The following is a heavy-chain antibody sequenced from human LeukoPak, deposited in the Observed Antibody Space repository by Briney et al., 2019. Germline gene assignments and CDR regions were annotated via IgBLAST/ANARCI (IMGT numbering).Heavy chain of an antibody. CDR1: GYTFTSYG. D-gene: IGHD3-22*01. CDR3: ARSYYYDSSGYAFDI. Sequence: ASVKVSCKASGYTFTSYGISWVRQAPGQGLEWMGWISAYNGNTNYAQKFQGRVTMTRDTSTSTVYMELSSLRSEDTAVYYCARSYYYDSSGYAFDIWGQGTMVTVSS. V-gene: IGHV1-18*01. J-gene: IGHJ3*02. CDR2: ISAYNGNT.